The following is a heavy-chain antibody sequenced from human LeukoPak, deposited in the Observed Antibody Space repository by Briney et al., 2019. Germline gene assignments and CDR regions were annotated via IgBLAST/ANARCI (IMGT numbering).Heavy chain of an antibody. J-gene: IGHJ4*02. V-gene: IGHV4-38-2*01. D-gene: IGHD5-12*01. Sequence: PSETLSLTCAVSGYSISSGYYWGWIRQPPGKGLEWIGSIYHSGSTYYNPSLKSRVTISVDTSKNQFSLKLGSVTAADTAVYYCARGGYSGYDLIPYFDYWGQGTLVTVSS. CDR1: GYSISSGYY. CDR3: ARGGYSGYDLIPYFDY. CDR2: IYHSGST.